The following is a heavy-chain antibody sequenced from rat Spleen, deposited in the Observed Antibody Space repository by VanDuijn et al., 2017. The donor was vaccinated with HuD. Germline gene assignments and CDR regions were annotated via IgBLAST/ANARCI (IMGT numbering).Heavy chain of an antibody. Sequence: EVQLVESGGGLVQPGRSLKLSCAASGFTFGDYYMAWVRQAPTQGLEWVASISFDGDSTYYRYSVKGRITSSRDNAKRTLYLQMDSLWSEDTATYYCSTAGSFTDYYFAGGFDYWGQGVMVTVSS. D-gene: IGHD1-6*01. CDR3: STAGSFTDYYFAGGFDY. CDR2: ISFDGDST. V-gene: IGHV5-20*01. CDR1: GFTFGDYY. J-gene: IGHJ2*01.